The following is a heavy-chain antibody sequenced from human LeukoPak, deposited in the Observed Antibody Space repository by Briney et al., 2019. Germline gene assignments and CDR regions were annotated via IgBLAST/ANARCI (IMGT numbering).Heavy chain of an antibody. CDR2: IYTSGST. D-gene: IGHD6-19*01. CDR3: ARDFPHRLRLDAFDI. J-gene: IGHJ3*02. Sequence: PSETPSLTCTVSGDSIGSGAYYWSWIRQPPGKGLEWIGRIYTSGSTNYNPSLKSRVTMSVDTSKNQFSLKLSSVTAADTAVYYCARDFPHRLRLDAFDIWGQGTMVTVSS. V-gene: IGHV4-61*02. CDR1: GDSIGSGAYY.